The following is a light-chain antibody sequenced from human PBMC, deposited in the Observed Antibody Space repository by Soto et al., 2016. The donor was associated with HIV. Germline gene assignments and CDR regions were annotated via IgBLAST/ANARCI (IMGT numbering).Light chain of an antibody. Sequence: DIQLTQSPSLLSAYVGDRVTITCRASQGISNYLAWYQQRPGMAPKLLIYAASSLQTGVPSRFTGSGSGTHFTLTIASLQPEDLATYFCQQLNSFPLTFGGGTKVEIK. J-gene: IGKJ4*01. CDR2: AAS. CDR1: QGISNY. V-gene: IGKV1-9*01. CDR3: QQLNSFPLT.